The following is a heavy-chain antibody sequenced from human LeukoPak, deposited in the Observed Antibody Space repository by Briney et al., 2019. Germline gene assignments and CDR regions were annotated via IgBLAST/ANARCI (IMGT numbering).Heavy chain of an antibody. CDR2: IYYTGGT. V-gene: IGHV4-39*01. CDR1: GGSISSSSYY. CDR3: ARRGSGKNWFDP. J-gene: IGHJ5*02. D-gene: IGHD3-10*01. Sequence: SETLSLTCTVSGGSISSSSYYWGWVRPPPGKGLEWIGSIYYTGGTYYNPSLKSRVTMSVDTSKNWFSLKLTSVTAADTAVYYCARRGSGKNWFDPWGQGTLVTVSS.